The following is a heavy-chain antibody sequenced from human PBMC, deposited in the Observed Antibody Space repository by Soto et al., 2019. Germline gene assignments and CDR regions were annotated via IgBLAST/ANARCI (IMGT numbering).Heavy chain of an antibody. V-gene: IGHV5-10-1*01. D-gene: IGHD4-17*01. CDR2: IDPSDSYT. CDR1: GYSFASYW. CDR3: ARPDYGASNYYYGMDV. Sequence: PGESLKISCKGSGYSFASYWINWVRQMPGKGLEWMGRIDPSDSYTKYSPSFQGHVTISVDKSISTAYLQWSSLKASDTAMYYCARPDYGASNYYYGMDVWGQGTTVTVSS. J-gene: IGHJ6*02.